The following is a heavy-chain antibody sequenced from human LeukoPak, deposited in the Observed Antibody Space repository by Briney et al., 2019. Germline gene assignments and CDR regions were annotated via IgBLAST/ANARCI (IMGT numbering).Heavy chain of an antibody. CDR1: GFTFSNYW. V-gene: IGHV3-7*01. CDR3: ARDDCSSTSCYPMTLYYYYYGMDV. D-gene: IGHD2-2*01. CDR2: IKQDGSDI. J-gene: IGHJ6*02. Sequence: GGSLRLSCAASGFTFSNYWISWVRQAPGKGLEWVANIKQDGSDIYYVDSVKGRFTISRDNAKNSLYLQMNSLRAEDTAVYYCARDDCSSTSCYPMTLYYYYYGMDVWGQGTTVTVSS.